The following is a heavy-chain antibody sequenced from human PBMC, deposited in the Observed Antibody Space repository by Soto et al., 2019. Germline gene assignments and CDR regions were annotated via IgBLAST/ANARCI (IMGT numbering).Heavy chain of an antibody. J-gene: IGHJ5*02. CDR2: ISSYSGIT. D-gene: IGHD1-26*01. V-gene: IGHV1-18*01. Sequence: QVLLVQSGAEVKKPGASVKVSCKASGYTFTTHGISWVRQAPGQGREWRGWISSYSGITNYAQNFQDRVTMTTDTSTGIAYIELESLRSDGTAVFDCARDGESGSYYARFDLWGQGTLVTVST. CDR1: GYTFTTHG. CDR3: ARDGESGSYYARFDL.